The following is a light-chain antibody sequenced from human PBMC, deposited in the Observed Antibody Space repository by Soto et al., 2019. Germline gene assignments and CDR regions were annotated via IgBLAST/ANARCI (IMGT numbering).Light chain of an antibody. J-gene: IGLJ1*01. Sequence: SVRTEPASVSGFPGQSITISYTGTSSDIGGYNYVSWYQQHPDKAPKLIIYAVSNRPSGVSNRFSGSKSGNTASLTIFGLQAEDEAEYYCSSYTSTSRFGTGTKVTVL. V-gene: IGLV2-14*03. CDR3: SSYTSTSR. CDR2: AVS. CDR1: SSDIGGYNY.